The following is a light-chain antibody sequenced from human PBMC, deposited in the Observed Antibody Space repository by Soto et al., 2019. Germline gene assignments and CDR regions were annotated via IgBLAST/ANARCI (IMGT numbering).Light chain of an antibody. V-gene: IGKV3-20*01. CDR3: QQYGSSSWT. CDR1: QSVSSY. J-gene: IGKJ1*01. Sequence: DILLTQSPATLSLSPGERATLSCRAGQSVSSYLAWYQQKPGQVPRLLIYGASTRANGIPDRFSGSGSGTDFTLTISRLEPEDFAVYYCQQYGSSSWTFGQGTKVDI. CDR2: GAS.